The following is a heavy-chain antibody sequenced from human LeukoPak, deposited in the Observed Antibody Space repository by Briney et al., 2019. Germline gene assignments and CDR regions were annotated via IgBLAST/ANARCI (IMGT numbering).Heavy chain of an antibody. CDR1: GFTATTNY. CDR3: ASDHIHVNAFDI. D-gene: IGHD3-16*01. Sequence: GGSLRLSCAGSGFTATTNYMSRVRQAPGKGLEWVSVIYSSGSTSYADSVKGRFTISRDSCKNTVYLQMNSLRAEDTAVYSCASDHIHVNAFDIWGQGTMVTVSS. CDR2: IYSSGST. J-gene: IGHJ3*02. V-gene: IGHV3-53*01.